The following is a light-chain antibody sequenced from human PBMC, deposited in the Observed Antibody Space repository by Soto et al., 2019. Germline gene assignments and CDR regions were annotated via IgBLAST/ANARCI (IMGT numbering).Light chain of an antibody. CDR3: CSYAGSTTYVV. CDR2: EVS. Sequence: QSALTQPGSVSGSPGQSITIYCTGTSSDVGRYNLVSWYQQHPGKAPKLIIYEVSKWPSGVSNRFSGSKSGNTAALTISGLQAEDEADYYCCSYAGSTTYVVFGGGTKLTVL. J-gene: IGLJ2*01. CDR1: SSDVGRYNL. V-gene: IGLV2-23*02.